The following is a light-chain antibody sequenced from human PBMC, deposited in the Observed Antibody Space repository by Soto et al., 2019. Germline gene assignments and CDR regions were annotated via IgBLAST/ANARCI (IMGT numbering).Light chain of an antibody. CDR3: QQYNNWLSLT. Sequence: EIVMTQSPATLSVSPGERATLSCRASQSVCSNLAWYQQKPGQAPRLLIYGASTRATGIPARFSGSGSGTELTLTISSLQSEDFAVYYCQQYNNWLSLTFGGGTKVEIK. V-gene: IGKV3-15*01. J-gene: IGKJ4*01. CDR2: GAS. CDR1: QSVCSN.